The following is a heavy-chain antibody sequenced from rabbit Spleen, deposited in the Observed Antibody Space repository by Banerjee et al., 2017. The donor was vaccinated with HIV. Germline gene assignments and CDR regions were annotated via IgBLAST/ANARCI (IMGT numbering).Heavy chain of an antibody. CDR2: IDPFFGST. CDR1: GFDFSSYY. J-gene: IGHJ4*01. D-gene: IGHD1-1*01. V-gene: IGHV1S7*01. Sequence: QLTETGGGLVQPGGSLKLSCKASGFDFSSYYMSWVRQAPGKGLEWIGYIDPFFGSTYYASWVNGRFTISSHNAQNTLYLQLNSLTAADTATYFCARDPAYASGSGDYIPNLWGPGTLVTVS. CDR3: ARDPAYASGSGDYIPNL.